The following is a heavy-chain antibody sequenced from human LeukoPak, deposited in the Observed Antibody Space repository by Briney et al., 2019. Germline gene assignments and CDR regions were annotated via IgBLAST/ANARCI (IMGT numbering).Heavy chain of an antibody. CDR1: GFTFSSYA. Sequence: PGGSLRLSCAASGFTFSSYAMSWVRQAPGKGLEWVGRIKSKTDGGTTDYAAPVKGRFTISRDDSKNTLYLQMNSLKTEDTAVYYCTAIPAITIFGVVTNAFDIWGQGTMVTVSS. J-gene: IGHJ3*02. D-gene: IGHD3-3*01. CDR2: IKSKTDGGTT. CDR3: TAIPAITIFGVVTNAFDI. V-gene: IGHV3-15*01.